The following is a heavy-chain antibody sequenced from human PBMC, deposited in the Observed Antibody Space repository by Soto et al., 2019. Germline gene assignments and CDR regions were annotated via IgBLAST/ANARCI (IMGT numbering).Heavy chain of an antibody. CDR1: VGCLRISY. J-gene: IGHJ4*02. Sequence: SLTLSLTYAVYVGCLRISYCTLSRQPPGKGLEWIGEINHSGSTNYNPSLKSRVTISVDTSKNQFSLKLSSVTAADTAVYYCARGQRVGVITTWFDYWGQGTLVTVSS. CDR2: INHSGST. V-gene: IGHV4-34*01. D-gene: IGHD3-22*01. CDR3: ARGQRVGVITTWFDY.